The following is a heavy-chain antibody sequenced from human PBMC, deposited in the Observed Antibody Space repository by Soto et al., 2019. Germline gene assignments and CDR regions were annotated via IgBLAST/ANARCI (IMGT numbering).Heavy chain of an antibody. Sequence: EVQLVESGGGLVQPGGSLRFSCAASGFTFSTYWIHWVRQAPGKGLVWVSRINSDGSSTNYADSVKGRFTISRDNAKNTLFLQMNSLRAEDTAVYYCARDRWGGGRDMDVWGQGTTVTVSS. V-gene: IGHV3-74*01. CDR3: ARDRWGGGRDMDV. J-gene: IGHJ6*02. CDR2: INSDGSST. D-gene: IGHD3-10*01. CDR1: GFTFSTYW.